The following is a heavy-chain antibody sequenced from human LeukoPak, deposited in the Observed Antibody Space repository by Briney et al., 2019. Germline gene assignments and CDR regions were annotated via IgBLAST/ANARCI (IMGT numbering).Heavy chain of an antibody. J-gene: IGHJ6*04. CDR3: AAISSTKMDV. CDR2: ISSSSSYI. Sequence: GGSLRLSCSASGFTFSSYSMNWVRQAPGKGLEWVSSISSSSSYIYYADSVKGRFTISRDNAKNSLYLQMNSLRAEDTAVYYCAAISSTKMDVWGKGTTVTVSS. CDR1: GFTFSSYS. D-gene: IGHD2-2*01. V-gene: IGHV3-21*01.